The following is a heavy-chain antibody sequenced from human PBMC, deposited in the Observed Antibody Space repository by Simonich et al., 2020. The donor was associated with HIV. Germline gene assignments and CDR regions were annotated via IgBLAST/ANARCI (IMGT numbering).Heavy chain of an antibody. D-gene: IGHD4-17*01. CDR1: GFTFSGYG. Sequence: QVQLVESGGGVVQPGRSLRLSCAASGFTFSGYGMHWVRQAPAKGVGWWAVIWYDGKIKYYADSVKGRFTNSRDNSKNTLYLQMNSLRAEDTAMYYCVRRFDYGGDYWGQGTLVTVSS. V-gene: IGHV3-33*01. CDR2: IWYDGKIK. J-gene: IGHJ4*02. CDR3: VRRFDYGGDY.